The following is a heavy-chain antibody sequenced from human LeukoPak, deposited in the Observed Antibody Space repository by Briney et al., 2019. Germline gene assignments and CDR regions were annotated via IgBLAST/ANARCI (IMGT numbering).Heavy chain of an antibody. CDR2: IYYSGST. D-gene: IGHD2/OR15-2a*01. CDR3: ARSSASSMGTMDV. V-gene: IGHV4-39*01. Sequence: SETLSLTCTVSGDSISGSSYDWGWIRQSPEKGLEWIGIIYYSGSTDYNPSLKSRVTISVDTSKNQFSLRLNSVTAADTAVYYCARSSASSMGTMDVWGQGTTVTVSS. J-gene: IGHJ6*02. CDR1: GDSISGSSYD.